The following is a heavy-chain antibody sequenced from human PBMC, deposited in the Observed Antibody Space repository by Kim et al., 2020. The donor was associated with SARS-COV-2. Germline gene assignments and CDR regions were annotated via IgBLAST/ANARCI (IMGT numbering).Heavy chain of an antibody. V-gene: IGHV3-23*01. CDR3: AKGLATRE. D-gene: IGHD4-17*01. J-gene: IGHJ4*02. Sequence: GGSTYYADSVKGRFTISRDNSKNTLYLQMNSLRAEDTAVYYCAKGLATREGGQGTLVTVSS. CDR2: GGST.